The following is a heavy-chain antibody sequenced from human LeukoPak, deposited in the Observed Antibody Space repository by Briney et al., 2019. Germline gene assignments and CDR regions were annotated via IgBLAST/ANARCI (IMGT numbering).Heavy chain of an antibody. J-gene: IGHJ3*02. D-gene: IGHD2-15*01. Sequence: GGSLRLSCAASGFTLRNYLMNWVRQAPGKGLEWVSFISSTGGTIYYADSVKGRFTVSRDNGKNSLLLQMNSLRAEDTALYYCARGYSRAAFDIWGQGIVVAVSS. V-gene: IGHV3-48*01. CDR3: ARGYSRAAFDI. CDR1: GFTLRNYL. CDR2: ISSTGGTI.